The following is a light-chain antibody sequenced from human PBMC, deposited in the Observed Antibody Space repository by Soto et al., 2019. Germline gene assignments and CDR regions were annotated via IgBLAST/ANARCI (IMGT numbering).Light chain of an antibody. CDR3: QSYDSSLSGSV. Sequence: QSVLTQPPSVSGAPGQRVTISCTGSSSNIGGGYYVHWYQQLPGKAPKLLIYGNSNRPSGVADRFSGSKSGTTASLAITGLQAADEADYYCQSYDSSLSGSVFGGGTKVTVL. CDR2: GNS. CDR1: SSNIGGGYY. V-gene: IGLV1-40*01. J-gene: IGLJ2*01.